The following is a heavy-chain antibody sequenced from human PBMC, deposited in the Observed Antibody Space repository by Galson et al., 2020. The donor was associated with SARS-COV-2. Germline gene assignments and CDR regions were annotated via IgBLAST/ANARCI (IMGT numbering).Heavy chain of an antibody. CDR2: IYYIGNT. V-gene: IGHV4-59*01. D-gene: IGHD1-20*01. CDR3: AGGGIADNWNDHPFFAF. Sequence: ASETLSLTCAVSGGSISRYYWSWIRQPPGKELEWIGYIYYIGNTNYNPSLESRLTISIDTSKNQFSLKLSSVTAADTAVYYCAGGGIADNWNDHPFFAFWGQGALVTVSS. CDR1: GGSISRYY. J-gene: IGHJ4*02.